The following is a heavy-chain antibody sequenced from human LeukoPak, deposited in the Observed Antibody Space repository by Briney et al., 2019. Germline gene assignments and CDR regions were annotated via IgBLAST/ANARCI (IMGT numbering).Heavy chain of an antibody. Sequence: GASVKVSCKASGYTFTSYDVNWVRQATGQGLEWMGWMNPNSGNTGYAQKFQGRVTISRNTSITTAYMELSGLTSEDTAVYYCAKDRDRYYYDSSGYYCLDYWGQGTLVTVSS. CDR1: GYTFTSYD. J-gene: IGHJ4*02. CDR3: AKDRDRYYYDSSGYYCLDY. D-gene: IGHD3-22*01. V-gene: IGHV1-8*03. CDR2: MNPNSGNT.